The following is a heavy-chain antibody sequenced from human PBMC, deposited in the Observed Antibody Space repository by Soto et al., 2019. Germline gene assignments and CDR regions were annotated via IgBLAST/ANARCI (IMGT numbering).Heavy chain of an antibody. Sequence: QVQLVESGGGVVQPGRSLRLSCAASGFTFSSYGMHWVRQAPGKGLEWVAVISYDGSNKYYADSVKGRFTISRDNSKNKLYLQMNSLRAEDTAVYYCAKGSIAYDILTGPSGYWGQGTLVTVSS. CDR2: ISYDGSNK. D-gene: IGHD3-9*01. CDR3: AKGSIAYDILTGPSGY. J-gene: IGHJ4*02. V-gene: IGHV3-30*18. CDR1: GFTFSSYG.